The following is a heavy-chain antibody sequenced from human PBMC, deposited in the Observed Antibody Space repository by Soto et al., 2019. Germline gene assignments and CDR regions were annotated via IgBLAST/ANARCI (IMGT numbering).Heavy chain of an antibody. CDR1: GYTFTSYA. V-gene: IGHV1-3*01. J-gene: IGHJ5*02. Sequence: QVQLVQSGAEVKKPGASVKVSCKASGYTFTSYAMHWVRQAPGQRLEWMGWINAGNGNTKYSQKFQGRVTITRDTSASTAYMELSSLRSEDTAVYYCAREVTRSGSYYKTGAWFDPWGQGTLVTVSS. CDR2: INAGNGNT. D-gene: IGHD3-10*01. CDR3: AREVTRSGSYYKTGAWFDP.